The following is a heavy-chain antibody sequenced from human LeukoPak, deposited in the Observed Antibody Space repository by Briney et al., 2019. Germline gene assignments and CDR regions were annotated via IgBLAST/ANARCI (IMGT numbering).Heavy chain of an antibody. CDR2: IYSSGST. CDR3: ARRVVEAAAVTERNWLDP. Sequence: SETLSLTCTVSGDSISSYSWNWIRQAPGKGLEWMGRIYSSGSTNYNPSLKSRVTIAVDTSKNQFSLKLTSVTAADTAVYYCARRVVEAAAVTERNWLDPRGRGTQVTVSS. J-gene: IGHJ5*02. CDR1: GDSISSYS. D-gene: IGHD6-13*01. V-gene: IGHV4-59*08.